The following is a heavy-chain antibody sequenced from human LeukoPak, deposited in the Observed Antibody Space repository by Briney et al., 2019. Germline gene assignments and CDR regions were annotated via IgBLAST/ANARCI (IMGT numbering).Heavy chain of an antibody. J-gene: IGHJ4*02. CDR3: AREKCGGDCYSGYYFDY. D-gene: IGHD2-21*02. Sequence: GGSLRLSCAASGFTVSSNYMSWVRQAPGKGLEWVSVIYSGGSTYYADSVKGRFTISRDNSKNTLYLQMNSLRAEDTAVYYCAREKCGGDCYSGYYFDYWGQGTLVTVSS. V-gene: IGHV3-66*01. CDR1: GFTVSSNY. CDR2: IYSGGST.